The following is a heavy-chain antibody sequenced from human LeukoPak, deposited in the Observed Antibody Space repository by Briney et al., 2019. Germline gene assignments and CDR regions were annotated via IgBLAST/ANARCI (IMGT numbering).Heavy chain of an antibody. V-gene: IGHV4-34*01. Sequence: SETLSLTCAVYGGSFSGYYWSWIRQPPGKGLEWIGEINHSGSTNYNPSLKSRVTISVDTSKNQFSLKLRSVTAADTAVYYCARGRIRYYDVLTRYDKGFDYWGQGTLVTVSS. CDR2: INHSGST. CDR1: GGSFSGYY. CDR3: ARGRIRYYDVLTRYDKGFDY. D-gene: IGHD3-9*01. J-gene: IGHJ4*02.